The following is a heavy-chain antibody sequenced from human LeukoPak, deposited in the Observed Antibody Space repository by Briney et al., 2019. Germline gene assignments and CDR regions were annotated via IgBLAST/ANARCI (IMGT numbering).Heavy chain of an antibody. V-gene: IGHV3-30*02. J-gene: IGHJ4*02. CDR1: GFTFSSYG. D-gene: IGHD3-10*01. CDR2: IQYDGNDK. CDR3: ARAWLGSGSYSAH. Sequence: PGGSLRLSCAASGFTFSSYGMYWVRQAPGKGLEWVAFIQYDGNDKYYADSVKGRFTLSRDNSKNTLYLQIHSLRPEDTAVYYCARAWLGSGSYSAHWGQGTLVTVSS.